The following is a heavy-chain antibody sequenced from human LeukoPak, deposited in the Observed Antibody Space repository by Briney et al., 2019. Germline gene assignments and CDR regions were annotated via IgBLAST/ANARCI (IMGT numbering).Heavy chain of an antibody. V-gene: IGHV4-4*02. Sequence: SETLSLTCGVSGGSITITNYWTWVRQPPGKGLEWIGEVNLRGSTNYNPYLMGRVAISVDTSENHISLQLPSVTAEDTAVYYCAREGGPYRPLDYSGQGTLVTVSS. CDR3: AREGGPYRPLDY. J-gene: IGHJ4*02. CDR2: VNLRGST. CDR1: GGSITITNY.